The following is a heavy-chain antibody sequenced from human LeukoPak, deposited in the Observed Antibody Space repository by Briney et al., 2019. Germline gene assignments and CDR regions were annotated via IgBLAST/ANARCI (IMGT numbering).Heavy chain of an antibody. CDR1: GYTFTDYL. J-gene: IGHJ4*02. Sequence: ASVKVSCKTSGYTFTDYLLHWVRQAPGQGLEWMGWIYPSTGGTMFAQKFQGRVTITRDTSISTAYMELSSLTSDDSAMYYCARDRPFSSSSFDYWGQGTLVTVSS. CDR2: IYPSTGGT. CDR3: ARDRPFSSSSFDY. D-gene: IGHD6-6*01. V-gene: IGHV1-2*02.